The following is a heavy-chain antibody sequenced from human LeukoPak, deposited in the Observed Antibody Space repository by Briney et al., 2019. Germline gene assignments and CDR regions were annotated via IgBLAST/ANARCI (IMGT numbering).Heavy chain of an antibody. V-gene: IGHV1-46*03. D-gene: IGHD6-19*01. CDR1: VYTFTSYY. J-gene: IGHJ4*02. Sequence: GASVKVSYKASVYTFTSYYMHWVRQAPGQGLEWMGIINPSGGSTSYAQKFQGRVTMTRDTSTSTVYMELSSLRSEDTAVYYCAREDSGWQTDYWGQGTLVTVSS. CDR3: AREDSGWQTDY. CDR2: INPSGGST.